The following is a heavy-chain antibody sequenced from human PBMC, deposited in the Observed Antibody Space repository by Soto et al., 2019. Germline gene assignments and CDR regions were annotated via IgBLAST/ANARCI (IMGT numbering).Heavy chain of an antibody. Sequence: EVQLVESGGGLVQPGGSLRLSCAASGFTFSSYSMNWVRQAPGKGLEWVSYISSSSSTIYYADSVKGRFTISRDNXRXXLDLQMTSLRDEDTAVYYCARDRDWGRYYYYGMDVWGQGTTVTVSS. CDR1: GFTFSSYS. J-gene: IGHJ6*02. CDR3: ARDRDWGRYYYYGMDV. V-gene: IGHV3-48*02. D-gene: IGHD7-27*01. CDR2: ISSSSSTI.